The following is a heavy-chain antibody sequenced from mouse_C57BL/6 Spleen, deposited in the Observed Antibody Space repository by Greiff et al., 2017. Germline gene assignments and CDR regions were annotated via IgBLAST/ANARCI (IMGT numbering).Heavy chain of an antibody. Sequence: VKLMESGAELARPGASVKMSCKASGYTFTSYTMHWVKQRPGQGLEWIGYINPSSGYTKYNQKFKDKATLTADKSSSTAYMQLSSLTSEDSAVYYCAKYYGSSYVAFDYWGQGTTLTVSS. CDR1: GYTFTSYT. J-gene: IGHJ2*01. CDR3: AKYYGSSYVAFDY. CDR2: INPSSGYT. V-gene: IGHV1-4*01. D-gene: IGHD1-1*01.